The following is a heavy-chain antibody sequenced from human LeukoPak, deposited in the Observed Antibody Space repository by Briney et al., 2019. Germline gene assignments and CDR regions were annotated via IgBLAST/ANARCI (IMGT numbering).Heavy chain of an antibody. CDR1: GFTFSSYA. Sequence: GGPVKLHCAASGFTFSSYAMIWLRQAPGRGLEGVSAISGSGGSTYYADSVKGRFTISTDNSKNTLYLQMNSLRAEDTAVYYCAKIGGCGWIEFDFWGQGTLVTVSS. V-gene: IGHV3-23*01. CDR2: ISGSGGST. CDR3: AKIGGCGWIEFDF. D-gene: IGHD6-19*01. J-gene: IGHJ4*02.